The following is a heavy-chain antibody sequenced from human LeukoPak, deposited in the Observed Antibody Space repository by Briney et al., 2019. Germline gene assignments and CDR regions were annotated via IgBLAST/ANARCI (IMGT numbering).Heavy chain of an antibody. CDR3: AKDRSYHYFDY. CDR2: IRYDGSEK. D-gene: IGHD5-18*01. Sequence: GRSLRLSCAASGFTFSTYGMHWVRQAPGKGLEWVAFIRYDGSEKYSTDSVKGRFTISRDNSKNTLYLRMNSLTAEDTAVYYSAKDRSYHYFDYWGQGTLVTVSS. J-gene: IGHJ4*02. V-gene: IGHV3-30*02. CDR1: GFTFSTYG.